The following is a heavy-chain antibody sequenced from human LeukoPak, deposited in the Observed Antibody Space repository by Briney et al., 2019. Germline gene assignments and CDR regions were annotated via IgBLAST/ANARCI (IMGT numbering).Heavy chain of an antibody. V-gene: IGHV3-7*04. CDR3: ARARIDY. CDR2: IKDDGSEK. D-gene: IGHD1-14*01. Sequence: GGSLRLSCVGSGFTFSIYWMTWVRQAPGKGLEWVANIKDDGSEKYSVDSVKGRFTISRDNAKNLLYLQMSSLRAEETAVYYCARARIDYWGQGTLVTVSS. J-gene: IGHJ4*02. CDR1: GFTFSIYW.